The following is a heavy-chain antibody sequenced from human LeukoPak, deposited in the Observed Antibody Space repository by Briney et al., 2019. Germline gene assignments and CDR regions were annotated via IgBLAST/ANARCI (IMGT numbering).Heavy chain of an antibody. Sequence: SVKVSCKASGGTFSSYTISWVRQAPGQGLEWMGRIIPILGIANYAQKFQGRVTITADKSTSTAYMELISLRSEDTAVYYCASRITEYCSSTSCYIGAFDIWGQGTMVTVSS. J-gene: IGHJ3*02. CDR2: IIPILGIA. CDR3: ASRITEYCSSTSCYIGAFDI. V-gene: IGHV1-69*02. D-gene: IGHD2-2*02. CDR1: GGTFSSYT.